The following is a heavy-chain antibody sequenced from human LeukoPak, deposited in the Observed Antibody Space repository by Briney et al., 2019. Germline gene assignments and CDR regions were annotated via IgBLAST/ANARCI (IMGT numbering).Heavy chain of an antibody. V-gene: IGHV4-30-4*01. CDR1: GGSISSGDYY. D-gene: IGHD3-22*01. CDR3: ARSRYDNSGFSWFDP. CDR2: IYNTGST. J-gene: IGHJ5*02. Sequence: SETLSLTCTVSGGSISSGDYYWNWIRQPPGQGLEWTGYIYNTGSTHYNPSLKSRVTISVDVSKNQFSLKLSSVTAADTAVCYCARSRYDNSGFSWFDPWGQGALVTVSS.